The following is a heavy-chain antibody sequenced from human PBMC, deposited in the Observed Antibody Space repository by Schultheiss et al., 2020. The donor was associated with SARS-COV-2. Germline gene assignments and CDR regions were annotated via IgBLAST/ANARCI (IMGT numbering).Heavy chain of an antibody. D-gene: IGHD1-26*01. CDR2: INCNSGAT. V-gene: IGHV1-2*04. J-gene: IGHJ4*02. Sequence: ASVKVSCKASGYSFTGYFMHWVRQAPGQGPEWMGWINCNSGATQYAPKFQGWVTMTRDTSISTAYMEMTRLTFDDTAVYYCARDLAATSQWEFDYWGQGTQVTVSS. CDR3: ARDLAATSQWEFDY. CDR1: GYSFTGYF.